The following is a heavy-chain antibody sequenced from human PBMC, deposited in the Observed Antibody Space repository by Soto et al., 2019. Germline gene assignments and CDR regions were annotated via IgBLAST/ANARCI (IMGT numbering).Heavy chain of an antibody. V-gene: IGHV4-39*01. CDR2: FSYSGST. CDR1: SRGRY. Sequence: SRGRYQNKKSQPPGKGLEWIGSFSYSGSTDYNPSLKSRVTISVDTSKNQFSLKLNSVIVAVTFVYYWARRHRSSWYGLVWGQGLLVSVS. D-gene: IGHD6-13*01. CDR3: ARRHRSSWYGLV. J-gene: IGHJ4*02.